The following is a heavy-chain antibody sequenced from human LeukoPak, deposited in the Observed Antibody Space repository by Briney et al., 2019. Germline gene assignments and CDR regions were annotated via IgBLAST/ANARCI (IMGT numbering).Heavy chain of an antibody. D-gene: IGHD6-13*01. CDR1: GFTFSSYA. CDR2: ISYDGSNK. Sequence: PGGSLRLSCAASGFTFSSYAMHWVRQAPGKGLEWVAVISYDGSNKYYADSVKGRFTISRGNSKNTLYLQMNSLRAEDTAVYYCARSPAALFAYGMDVWGQGTTVTVSS. CDR3: ARSPAALFAYGMDV. J-gene: IGHJ6*02. V-gene: IGHV3-30-3*01.